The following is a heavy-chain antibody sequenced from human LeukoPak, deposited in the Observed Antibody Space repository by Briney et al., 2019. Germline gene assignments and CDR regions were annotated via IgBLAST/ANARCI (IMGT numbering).Heavy chain of an antibody. CDR3: ARDLCRYGYCYFDY. CDR2: IIPIFGTA. Sequence: SVKASCKASGGTFSSYAISWVRQAPGQGLEWMRGIIPIFGTANYAQKFQGRVTITADESTSTAYMELSSLRSEDTAVYYCARDLCRYGYCYFDYWGQGTLVTVSS. V-gene: IGHV1-69*13. J-gene: IGHJ4*02. D-gene: IGHD5-18*01. CDR1: GGTFSSYA.